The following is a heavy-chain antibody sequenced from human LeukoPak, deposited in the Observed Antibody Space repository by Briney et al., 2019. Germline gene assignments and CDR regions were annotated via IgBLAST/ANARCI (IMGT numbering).Heavy chain of an antibody. CDR1: GYTFTSYA. CDR3: ARDCSGGSCYSTFDYYGMDV. CDR2: IIPILGIA. V-gene: IGHV1-69*04. Sequence: SVKVSCKASGYTFTSYAMYWVRQAPGQRLEWMGRIIPILGIANYAQKFQGRVTITADKSTSTAYMELSSLRSEDTAVYYCARDCSGGSCYSTFDYYGMDVWGQGTTVTVSS. J-gene: IGHJ6*02. D-gene: IGHD2-15*01.